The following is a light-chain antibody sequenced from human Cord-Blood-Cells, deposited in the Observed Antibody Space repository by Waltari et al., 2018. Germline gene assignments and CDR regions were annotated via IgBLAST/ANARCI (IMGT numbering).Light chain of an antibody. CDR3: QQSYSTPYT. CDR1: QSISSY. V-gene: IGKV1-39*01. Sequence: DIQMSPSPYSLSESVGDRVTITCRASQSISSYLNWYQQKPGNAPKLLIYAASSLQSGVPSRFSVSGSGTDFTLTISSLQPEDFATYYCQQSYSTPYTFGQGTKLEIK. J-gene: IGKJ2*01. CDR2: AAS.